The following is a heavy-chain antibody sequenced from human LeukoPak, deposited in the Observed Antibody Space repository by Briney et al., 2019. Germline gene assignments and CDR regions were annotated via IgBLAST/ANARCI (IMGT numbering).Heavy chain of an antibody. D-gene: IGHD5-24*01. V-gene: IGHV4-59*08. Sequence: SETLSLTCSVSGASIISYHWSWVRQPPGKGLEWIGFVHYSGSTNYHPSLKSRVTISADTSKNQFSLSLTSVTAADTALYYCARSPLESRRDAYNFYFDYWGQGALVTVSS. J-gene: IGHJ4*02. CDR2: VHYSGST. CDR3: ARSPLESRRDAYNFYFDY. CDR1: GASIISYH.